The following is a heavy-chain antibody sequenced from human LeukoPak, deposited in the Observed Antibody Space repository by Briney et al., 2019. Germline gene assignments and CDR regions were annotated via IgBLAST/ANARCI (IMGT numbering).Heavy chain of an antibody. D-gene: IGHD1-26*01. CDR2: FDPEDGET. V-gene: IGHV1-24*01. J-gene: IGHJ4*02. CDR1: GYTFTSYY. CDR3: ATDGGTYSGSYHFDY. Sequence: ASVKVSCKASGYTFTSYYMHWVRQAPGKGLEWMGGFDPEDGETIYAQKFQGRVTMTEDTSTDTAYMELSSLRSEDTAVYYCATDGGTYSGSYHFDYWGQGTLVTVSS.